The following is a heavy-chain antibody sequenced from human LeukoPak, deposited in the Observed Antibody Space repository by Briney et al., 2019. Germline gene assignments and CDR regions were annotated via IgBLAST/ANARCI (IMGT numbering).Heavy chain of an antibody. CDR2: VFTGAIISGNT. CDR3: ARGDYYGSGTNWFDP. Sequence: SETLSLTCTVSGGSISSYYWSWIRQPPGKGLEWIGRVFTGAIISGNTNYNPSLKSRVTMSVDSSKNQFSLKLSSVTAADTAVYYCARGDYYGSGTNWFDPWGQGTLVTVSS. J-gene: IGHJ5*02. V-gene: IGHV4-4*07. CDR1: GGSISSYY. D-gene: IGHD3-10*01.